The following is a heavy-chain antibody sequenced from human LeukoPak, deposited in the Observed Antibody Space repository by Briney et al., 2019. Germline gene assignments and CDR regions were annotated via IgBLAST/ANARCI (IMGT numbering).Heavy chain of an antibody. D-gene: IGHD6-13*01. J-gene: IGHJ6*03. CDR3: AARYSSSWYVPYYYMDV. V-gene: IGHV3-7*01. CDR2: IKQDGSEK. CDR1: GFTFSSYW. Sequence: GGSLRLSCAASGFTFSSYWMSWVRQAPGKGLEWVANIKQDGSEKYYVDSVKGRFTISRDNAKKSLYLQMNSLRAEDTAVYYCAARYSSSWYVPYYYMDVWGKGTTVTVSS.